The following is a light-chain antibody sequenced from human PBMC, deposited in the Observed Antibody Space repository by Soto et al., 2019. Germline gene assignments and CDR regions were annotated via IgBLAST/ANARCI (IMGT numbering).Light chain of an antibody. Sequence: DILLTQSPSTLSASAGDSVTITCRASQGVSAWVAWYQQKPGEAPKLLIYGSSSLLGGVPSRFSGTRSGTDFTLTISSLQPEDFAPYYCQQANSYPWTFGQGTKVDIK. J-gene: IGKJ1*01. CDR3: QQANSYPWT. CDR2: GSS. V-gene: IGKV1-12*01. CDR1: QGVSAW.